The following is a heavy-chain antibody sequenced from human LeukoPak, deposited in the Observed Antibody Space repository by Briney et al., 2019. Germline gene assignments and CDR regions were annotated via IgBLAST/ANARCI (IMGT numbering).Heavy chain of an antibody. J-gene: IGHJ6*03. CDR2: INTDGSST. Sequence: PGGSLRLSCAASGFTFSSYSMNWVRQAPGKGLVWVSRINTDGSSTNYADSVKGRFTISRDNAKNTLYLQMNSLRAEDTAVYYCARDSSPTTGGYYMDVWGKGTTVTVSS. CDR1: GFTFSSYS. CDR3: ARDSSPTTGGYYMDV. V-gene: IGHV3-74*01. D-gene: IGHD1-14*01.